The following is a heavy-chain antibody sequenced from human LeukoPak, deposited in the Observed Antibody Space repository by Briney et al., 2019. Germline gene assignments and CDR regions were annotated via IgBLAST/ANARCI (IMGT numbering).Heavy chain of an antibody. Sequence: GGSLRLSCAASGFTFSSYSMNWVRQAPGKGLEWVANIKQDGSEKCYVDSMMGRFTISRDNAKNSLYLEMNSLRAEDTAVYYCARRYCSSVSCYNLDYWGQGTLVTVSS. V-gene: IGHV3-7*01. CDR3: ARRYCSSVSCYNLDY. CDR2: IKQDGSEK. D-gene: IGHD2-2*02. J-gene: IGHJ4*02. CDR1: GFTFSSYS.